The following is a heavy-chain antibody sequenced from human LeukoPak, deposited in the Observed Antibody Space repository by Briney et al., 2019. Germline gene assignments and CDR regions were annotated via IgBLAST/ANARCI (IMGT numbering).Heavy chain of an antibody. J-gene: IGHJ4*02. D-gene: IGHD3-3*01. CDR1: GFTFSNYN. CDR2: LSSGSTYI. CDR3: ASSLVYSLSGVHYFDY. V-gene: IGHV3-21*01. Sequence: GGSLRLSCAASGFTFSNYNVNWVRQAPGKGLEWVSSLSSGSTYIYYADSVKGRFTISRDNAKNSLYLQMNSLRAEDTAVYYCASSLVYSLSGVHYFDYWGQGTLVTVSS.